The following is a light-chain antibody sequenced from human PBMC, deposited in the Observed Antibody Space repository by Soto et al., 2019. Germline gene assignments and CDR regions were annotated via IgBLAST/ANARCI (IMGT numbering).Light chain of an antibody. CDR1: TGAVTSGNY. V-gene: IGLV7-43*01. Sequence: QAVVTQEPSLTVSPGGTVTLTCASNTGAVTSGNYPSWFQQKPGQPPRTLIYTTNSRHSWTPARFSGSLLGGKATLTLSGVQPEDEADYYCLLYYVGAHLVFGGGTKLTVL. CDR3: LLYYVGAHLV. CDR2: TTN. J-gene: IGLJ2*01.